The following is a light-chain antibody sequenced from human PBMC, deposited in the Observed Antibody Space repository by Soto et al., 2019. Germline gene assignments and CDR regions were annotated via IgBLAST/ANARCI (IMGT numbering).Light chain of an antibody. Sequence: EIVLTQSPATLSLSPGERVTLSCRASLGISINLAWYQQRPGQAPRLLIYGGSTRATDIPVRFSGSGSGTEFTLTISSLQSEDFAVYYCQQYNNWPLTFGQGTRLEIK. CDR2: GGS. CDR3: QQYNNWPLT. CDR1: LGISIN. J-gene: IGKJ5*01. V-gene: IGKV3-15*01.